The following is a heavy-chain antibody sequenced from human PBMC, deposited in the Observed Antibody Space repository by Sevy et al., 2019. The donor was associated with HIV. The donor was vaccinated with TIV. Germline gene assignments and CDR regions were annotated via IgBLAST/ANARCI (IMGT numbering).Heavy chain of an antibody. J-gene: IGHJ4*02. V-gene: IGHV3-23*01. CDR3: AREGCSKPHDY. D-gene: IGHD2-2*01. Sequence: GGSLRLSCAASGFTFSSYAMSWVRQASGKGLEWVSTFSFGCGKINYADSVKGRFTISRDNSKNTLYLQMNSLRAEDTAVYYCAREGCSKPHDYWGQGTLVTVSS. CDR2: FSFGCGKI. CDR1: GFTFSSYA.